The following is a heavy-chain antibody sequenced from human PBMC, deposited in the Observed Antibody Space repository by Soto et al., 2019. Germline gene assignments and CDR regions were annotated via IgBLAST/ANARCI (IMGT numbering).Heavy chain of an antibody. D-gene: IGHD1-26*01. CDR3: ARGGRCGSYYVGIFDY. CDR1: GFTFSSYA. Sequence: QVQLVESGGGVVQPGRSLRLSCAASGFTFSSYAMHWVRQAPGKGLEWVAVISYDGSNKYYADSVKGRFTISRDNSKKSLYLQMNILSAEDTAVYYCARGGRCGSYYVGIFDYWGQGTLVTVSS. CDR2: ISYDGSNK. J-gene: IGHJ4*02. V-gene: IGHV3-30-3*01.